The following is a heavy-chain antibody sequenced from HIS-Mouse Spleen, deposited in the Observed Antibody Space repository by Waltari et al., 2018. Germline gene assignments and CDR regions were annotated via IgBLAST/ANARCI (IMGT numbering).Heavy chain of an antibody. CDR1: GGSISSSSYY. CDR2: IYYSGRT. J-gene: IGHJ2*01. D-gene: IGHD6-13*01. CDR3: AREIPYSSSWYDWYFDL. Sequence: QLQLQESGPGLVKPSETLSLTCTVSGGSISSSSYYWGWIRQPPGKGLEWVGSIYYSGRTYYNPSLKSRVTISVDTSKNQFSLKLSCVTAADTAVYYCAREIPYSSSWYDWYFDLWGRGTLVTVSS. V-gene: IGHV4-39*07.